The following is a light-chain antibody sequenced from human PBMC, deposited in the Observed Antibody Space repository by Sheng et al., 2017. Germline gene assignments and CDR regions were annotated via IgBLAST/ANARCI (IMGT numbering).Light chain of an antibody. Sequence: AIQMTQSPPSLSASVGDRVTITCRASQAIGSSLGWYQQKPGNPLNPHLLCIHFAKWVPSRFSGSGSGTDFTLTISSLQPEDFASYYCLQDSFYPLTFGGGTKVE. V-gene: IGKV1-6*02. J-gene: IGKJ4*01. CDR2: CI. CDR1: QAIGSS. CDR3: LQDSFYPLT.